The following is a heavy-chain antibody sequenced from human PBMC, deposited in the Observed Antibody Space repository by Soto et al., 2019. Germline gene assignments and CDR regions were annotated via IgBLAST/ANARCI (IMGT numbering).Heavy chain of an antibody. CDR1: RGTFSSYA. CDR3: ARGEGVYAVTPKNGMDV. J-gene: IGHJ6*02. V-gene: IGHV1-69*01. CDR2: IIPIFGTA. D-gene: IGHD4-17*01. Sequence: QVQLVQSGAEVKKPEPSVKISCKASRGTFSSYAISWVRQAPGQGLELMGGIIPIFGTANDAQKFQGRGTMTADESTSTAYMELCSLRSEDTAVYYCARGEGVYAVTPKNGMDVWGQGTTVAVSS.